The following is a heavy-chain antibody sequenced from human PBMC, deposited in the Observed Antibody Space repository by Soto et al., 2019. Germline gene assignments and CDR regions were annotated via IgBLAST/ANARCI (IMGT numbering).Heavy chain of an antibody. Sequence: GGSLRLSCAASGFTFSNAWMSWVRQAPGKGLEWVGRIKSKTDGGTTDYAAPVKGRFTISRDDSKNTLYLQMNSLKTEDTAVYYCKLAGYCSGGSCSGVDDAFDIWGQGTMVTVSS. J-gene: IGHJ3*02. CDR1: GFTFSNAW. D-gene: IGHD2-15*01. CDR2: IKSKTDGGTT. CDR3: KLAGYCSGGSCSGVDDAFDI. V-gene: IGHV3-15*01.